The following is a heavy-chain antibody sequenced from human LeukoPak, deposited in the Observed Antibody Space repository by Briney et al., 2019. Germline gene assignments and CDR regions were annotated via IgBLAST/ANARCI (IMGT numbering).Heavy chain of an antibody. CDR1: GYSFTSYW. D-gene: IGHD3-3*01. CDR3: ARRSDFWSGYYFDY. J-gene: IGHJ4*02. V-gene: IGHV5-51*01. Sequence: LGESLKISCKGSGYSFTSYWIGWVRQMPGKGLEWMGIIHPGDSDTRYSPSFQGQVTISADKSISTAYLQWSSLKASDAAMYYCARRSDFWSGYYFDYWGQGTLVTVSS. CDR2: IHPGDSDT.